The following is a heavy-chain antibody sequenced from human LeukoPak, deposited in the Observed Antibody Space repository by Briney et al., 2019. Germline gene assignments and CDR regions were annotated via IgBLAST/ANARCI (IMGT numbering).Heavy chain of an antibody. CDR3: ARSPCGGGDCYSYYFDY. Sequence: ASVKVSCKASGYTFTGYYMHWVRQAPGQGLEWMGWINPNSGGTNYAQKFQGRVTMTRDTSISTAYMELSRLRSDDTAVYYCARSPCGGGDCYSYYFDYWGQGTLVTASS. V-gene: IGHV1-2*02. D-gene: IGHD2-21*02. CDR1: GYTFTGYY. CDR2: INPNSGGT. J-gene: IGHJ4*02.